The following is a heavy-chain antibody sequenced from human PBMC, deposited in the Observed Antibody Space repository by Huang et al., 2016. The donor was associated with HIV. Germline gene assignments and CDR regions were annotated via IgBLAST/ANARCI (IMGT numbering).Heavy chain of an antibody. J-gene: IGHJ4*02. CDR1: GDSIGSGGHD. Sequence: QVQLQELGPGLVKPSQTLSLTCTVSGDSIGSGGHDWSWLRQPPGKGLEWIGFIYYSGRTYHNPSLKSRVTISVDTYKNQFSLKLSSVTAADTAVYFCSRALYYHGSGSYSDYWGRGTLVTVSS. V-gene: IGHV4-30-4*08. D-gene: IGHD3-10*01. CDR3: SRALYYHGSGSYSDY. CDR2: IYYSGRT.